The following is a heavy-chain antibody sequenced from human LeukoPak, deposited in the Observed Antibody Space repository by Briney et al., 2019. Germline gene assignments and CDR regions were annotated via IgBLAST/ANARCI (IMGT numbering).Heavy chain of an antibody. D-gene: IGHD3-22*01. V-gene: IGHV4-59*12. Sequence: SETLSLTCTVSGGSISSYYWSWIRQPPGKGLEWIGYIYYSGSTNYNPSLKSRVTISVDTSKNQFSLKLSSVTAADTAVYYCARDQYYYDSSAYLFDYWGQGTLVTVSS. CDR3: ARDQYYYDSSAYLFDY. CDR1: GGSISSYY. J-gene: IGHJ4*02. CDR2: IYYSGST.